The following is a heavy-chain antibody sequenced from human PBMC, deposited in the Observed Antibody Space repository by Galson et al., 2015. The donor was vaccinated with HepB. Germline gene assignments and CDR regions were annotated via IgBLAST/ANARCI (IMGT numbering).Heavy chain of an antibody. V-gene: IGHV3-30*18. CDR2: ISYDGSNK. CDR1: GFTFSSYG. J-gene: IGHJ4*02. Sequence: SLRLSCAASGFTFSSYGMHWVRQVPGKGLEWVAVISYDGSNKYYADSVKGRFTISRDNSKNTLYLQMNSLRAEDTAVYYCAKGINCSSTSCYGRFFFYLFGHFDYWGQGTLVTVSS. CDR3: AKGINCSSTSCYGRFFFYLFGHFDY. D-gene: IGHD2-2*01.